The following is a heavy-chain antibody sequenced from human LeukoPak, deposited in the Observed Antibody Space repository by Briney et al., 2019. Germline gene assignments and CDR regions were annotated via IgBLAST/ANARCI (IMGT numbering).Heavy chain of an antibody. V-gene: IGHV4-59*02. CDR2: LSYTGKT. J-gene: IGHJ4*02. CDR1: AVSGTTSH. Sequence: SETLSLTCNVSAVSGTTSHWNWIRQRPGKGLEWIGCLSYTGKTDYNPSLKSRVSISLGSSNNHFSLKLTSVTAADTAVYYCSEGYFEPFDHWGQGILVTVSS. D-gene: IGHD2/OR15-2a*01. CDR3: SEGYFEPFDH.